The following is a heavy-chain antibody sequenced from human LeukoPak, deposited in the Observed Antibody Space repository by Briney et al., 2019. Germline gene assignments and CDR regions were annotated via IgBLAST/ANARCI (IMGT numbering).Heavy chain of an antibody. CDR3: ARTTSFTASGYDY. D-gene: IGHD6-25*01. J-gene: IGHJ4*02. CDR1: GYTFTNSH. CDR2: MNPNNGDS. Sequence: ASVKVSCKASGYTFTNSHINWVRQATGQGLEWMGWMNPNNGDSGYAQKFQGRVTITRDTSISTSYMELRSLRSDYTAVYFCARTTSFTASGYDYWGQGTLVTVSS. V-gene: IGHV1-8*03.